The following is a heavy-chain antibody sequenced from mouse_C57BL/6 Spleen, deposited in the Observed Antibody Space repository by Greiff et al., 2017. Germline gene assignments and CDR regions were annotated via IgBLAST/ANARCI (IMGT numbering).Heavy chain of an antibody. J-gene: IGHJ4*01. V-gene: IGHV3-6*01. CDR2: ISYDGST. CDR1: GYSITSGYF. D-gene: IGHD1-1*01. Sequence: DVQLQESGPGLVKPSQSLSLTCSVTGYSITSGYFWYWIRQSPGNQLEWMGYISYDGSTNYNPPLKNRITITRDTSKNQFFLKLNSVTTEDTATYYCARCSSYRGAMDYWGQGTSVTVSS. CDR3: ARCSSYRGAMDY.